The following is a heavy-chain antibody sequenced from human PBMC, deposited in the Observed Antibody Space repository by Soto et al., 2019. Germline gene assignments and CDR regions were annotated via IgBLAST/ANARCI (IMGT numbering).Heavy chain of an antibody. J-gene: IGHJ4*02. CDR2: IIPIFGTA. CDR3: ARSRDDPYYYDSSGYYPGY. Sequence: SVKVSCKASGGTFSSYAISWVRQAPGQGLEWMGGIIPIFGTANYAQKFQGRVTITADESTSTAYMELSSLRSEDTAVYYCARSRDDPYYYDSSGYYPGYWGQGTLVTVSS. V-gene: IGHV1-69*13. D-gene: IGHD3-22*01. CDR1: GGTFSSYA.